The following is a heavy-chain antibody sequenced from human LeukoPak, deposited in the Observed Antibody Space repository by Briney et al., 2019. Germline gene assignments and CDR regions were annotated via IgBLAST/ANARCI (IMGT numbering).Heavy chain of an antibody. Sequence: SETLSLTCAVYGGSFSGYYWSWIRQPPGKGLEWIGEINHSGSTNYNPSLKSRVTISVDTSKNQFSLKLSSVTAADTAVYYCAGEPWFGSGGMGVWGQGTTVTVSS. V-gene: IGHV4-34*01. CDR1: GGSFSGYY. CDR2: INHSGST. D-gene: IGHD3-10*01. CDR3: AGEPWFGSGGMGV. J-gene: IGHJ6*02.